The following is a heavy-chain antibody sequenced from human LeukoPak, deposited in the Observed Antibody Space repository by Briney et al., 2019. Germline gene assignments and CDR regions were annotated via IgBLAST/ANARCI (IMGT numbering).Heavy chain of an antibody. V-gene: IGHV1-69*06. CDR2: IIPIFGTA. Sequence: ASVKVSCKASGGTFSSYAISWVRQAPGQGLEWMGGIIPIFGTANYAQKFQGTVTITADKSTSTAYMELSSLRSEDTAVYYCASSARPGLSAFDYWGQGTLVTVSS. J-gene: IGHJ4*02. CDR1: GGTFSSYA. D-gene: IGHD6-6*01. CDR3: ASSARPGLSAFDY.